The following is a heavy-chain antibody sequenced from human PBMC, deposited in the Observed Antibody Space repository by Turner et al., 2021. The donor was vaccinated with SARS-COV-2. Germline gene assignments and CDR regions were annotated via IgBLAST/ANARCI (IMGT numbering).Heavy chain of an antibody. CDR2: IYYSGST. CDR3: ASTVWLRGAFDI. V-gene: IGHV4-39*01. D-gene: IGHD5-18*01. CDR1: GGSISSSSYY. Sequence: QLQLQESGPGLVKPSETLSLTCTVSGGSISSSSYYWGWIRQPRGKGLEWIGSIYYSGSTYYNPSLKSRVTTSVDTSKNQFSLKMSSVTAADTAVYYCASTVWLRGAFDIWGQGTMVTVSS. J-gene: IGHJ3*02.